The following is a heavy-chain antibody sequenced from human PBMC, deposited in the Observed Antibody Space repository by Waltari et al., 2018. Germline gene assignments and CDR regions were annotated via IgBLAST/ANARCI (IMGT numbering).Heavy chain of an antibody. CDR3: AAYGGYSY. CDR2: IYNDGRK. CDR1: GFSVSGNH. Sequence: EVQLVETGGGLIQPGGSLRLSCAVSGFSVSGNHVTWVRQVPGKGLEWVSVIYNDGRKYVADSVKGRFTISRDSSKNTVLLQMNMLRVDDTAVYYCAAYGGYSYWGQGTLVTVSS. V-gene: IGHV3-53*02. D-gene: IGHD3-22*01. J-gene: IGHJ4*02.